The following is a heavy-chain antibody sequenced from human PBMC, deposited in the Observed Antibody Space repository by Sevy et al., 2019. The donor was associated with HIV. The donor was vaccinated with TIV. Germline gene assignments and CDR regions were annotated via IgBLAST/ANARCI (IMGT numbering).Heavy chain of an antibody. D-gene: IGHD4-17*01. CDR3: ARDLPPSATTVAHFDY. CDR2: ITNSGSAE. Sequence: GGSLRLSCAASGFTFSSYEMNWVRQAPGKGLEWVSYITNSGSAEYYSDSVRGRFTISRDSTKNSLYLQMNSLRAEDTALYYCARDLPPSATTVAHFDYWGRGTLVTVSS. CDR1: GFTFSSYE. V-gene: IGHV3-48*03. J-gene: IGHJ4*02.